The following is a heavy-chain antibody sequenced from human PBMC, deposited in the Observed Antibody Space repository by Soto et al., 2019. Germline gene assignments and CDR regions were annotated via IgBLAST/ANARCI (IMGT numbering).Heavy chain of an antibody. V-gene: IGHV3-23*01. CDR1: GFTFSSYA. CDR2: ISGSGGST. J-gene: IGHJ3*02. D-gene: IGHD3-22*01. CDR3: AKTYYYDSSGYPDAFDI. Sequence: GGSLRLSCAASGFTFSSYAMSWVRQAPGKGLEWVSAISGSGGSTYYADSVKGRFTISRDNSKNTLYLQMNSLRAEDTAVYYCAKTYYYDSSGYPDAFDIWGQGTMVTVSS.